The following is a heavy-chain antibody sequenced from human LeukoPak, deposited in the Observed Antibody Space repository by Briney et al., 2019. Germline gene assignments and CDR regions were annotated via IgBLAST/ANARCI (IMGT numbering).Heavy chain of an antibody. V-gene: IGHV1-8*01. CDR2: MNPNSGNT. Sequence: GASVKVSCKASGYTFTSYDINWLRQATGQGLEWMGLMNPNSGNTGYAQKFQGRVTMTRNTSISTAYMELSSLRSEDTAVYYCASRSQFLEWFGDDAFDIWGQGTMVTVSS. D-gene: IGHD3-3*01. CDR1: GYTFTSYD. CDR3: ASRSQFLEWFGDDAFDI. J-gene: IGHJ3*02.